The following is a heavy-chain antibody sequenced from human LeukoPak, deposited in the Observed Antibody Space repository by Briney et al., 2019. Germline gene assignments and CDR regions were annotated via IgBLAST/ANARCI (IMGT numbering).Heavy chain of an antibody. CDR2: TSNGGGST. CDR1: GFTLSAYA. CDR3: AKLRIQLMGFDY. V-gene: IGHV3-23*01. J-gene: IGHJ4*02. Sequence: GGSLRLSCAASGFTLSAYAMSWVRQAPGKGLEWVSATSNGGGSTYYADSVKGRFTISRDNSKNTLYLQMNSLRAEDTAVYYCAKLRIQLMGFDYWGQGTLVTVSS. D-gene: IGHD5-18*01.